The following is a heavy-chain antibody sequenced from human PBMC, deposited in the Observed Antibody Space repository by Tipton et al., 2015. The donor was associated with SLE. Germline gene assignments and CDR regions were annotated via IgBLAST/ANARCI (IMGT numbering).Heavy chain of an antibody. CDR3: ARGRRGLRPPFQSFDY. J-gene: IGHJ4*02. CDR2: IYYSGST. CDR1: GGSISSSSYY. V-gene: IGHV4-39*07. Sequence: TLSLTSTVSGGSISSSSYYWGWIRQPPGKGLEWIGSIYYSGSTKYNPSLKSRVTISVDTSKNQFSLKLSSVTAADTAVYYCARGRRGLRPPFQSFDYWGQGTLVTVSS. D-gene: IGHD5-12*01.